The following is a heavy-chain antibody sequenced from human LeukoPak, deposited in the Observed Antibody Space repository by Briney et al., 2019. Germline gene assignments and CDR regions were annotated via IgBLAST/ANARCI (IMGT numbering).Heavy chain of an antibody. J-gene: IGHJ4*02. CDR3: ANSPYSSSWFNRYYFDY. CDR1: GYTFTSYG. Sequence: SVKVSCKASGYTFTSYGISWVRQAPGQGLEWMGGIIPIFGTANYAQKFQGSVTITADESTSTAYMELSSLRSEDTAVYYCANSPYSSSWFNRYYFDYWGQGTLVTVSS. CDR2: IIPIFGTA. D-gene: IGHD6-13*01. V-gene: IGHV1-69*13.